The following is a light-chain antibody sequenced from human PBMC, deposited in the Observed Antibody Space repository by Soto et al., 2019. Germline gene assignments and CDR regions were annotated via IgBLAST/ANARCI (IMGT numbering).Light chain of an antibody. Sequence: QSALTQPPSVSGAPGQRVTISCTGSSSNIGAGFDVHWYQQLPGTAPKLLIYGNSNRPSGVPDRFSGSKSGPSASLAITGLQAEDEADYYCQSYDSSLRGSRVFGGGTKLTVL. CDR1: SSNIGAGFD. CDR2: GNS. J-gene: IGLJ2*01. CDR3: QSYDSSLRGSRV. V-gene: IGLV1-40*01.